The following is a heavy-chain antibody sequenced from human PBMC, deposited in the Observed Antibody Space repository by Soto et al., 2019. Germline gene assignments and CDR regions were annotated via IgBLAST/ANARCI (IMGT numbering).Heavy chain of an antibody. CDR1: GFTFSDYN. CDR3: ASSGRITEWRVSDY. CDR2: IRMKVDAYST. D-gene: IGHD3-10*01. V-gene: IGHV3-72*01. J-gene: IGHJ4*02. Sequence: PGGSLRLSCAASGFTFSDYNMNWVRQAPGRGLEWLVRIRMKVDAYSTEYAASVKGRFTVSRDDSKNSLYLQMNSLKTEDSAIYYCASSGRITEWRVSDYWGTGLLVTLSS.